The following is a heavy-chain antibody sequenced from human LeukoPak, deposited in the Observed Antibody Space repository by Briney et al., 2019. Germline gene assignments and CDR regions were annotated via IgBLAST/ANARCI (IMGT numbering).Heavy chain of an antibody. CDR3: ARLGDSSGYDH. CDR2: IKQDGSEK. J-gene: IGHJ4*02. CDR1: GFTFSNYW. V-gene: IGHV3-7*04. Sequence: GGSLRLSCAASGFTFSNYWMSWVRQAPGRGLEWVANIKQDGSEKYYVDSVKGRFSISRDNAKKSLYLQMSSLRAEDTAVYYCARLGDSSGYDHWGQGTLVTVSS. D-gene: IGHD3-22*01.